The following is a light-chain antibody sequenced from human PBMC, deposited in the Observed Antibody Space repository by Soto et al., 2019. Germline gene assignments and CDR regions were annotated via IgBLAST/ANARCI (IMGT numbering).Light chain of an antibody. CDR3: QQYGSSTGLT. CDR1: QNVTTFY. CDR2: GAS. Sequence: IVLTQSPGTLSLSPGQRATLSCRASQNVTTFYLAWYQQRPGQAPSLVIYGASSRATGIPDRFSGSGSGTDFTLTINRLEPEDFGMYYCQQYGSSTGLTFGGGTKVDIK. J-gene: IGKJ4*01. V-gene: IGKV3-20*01.